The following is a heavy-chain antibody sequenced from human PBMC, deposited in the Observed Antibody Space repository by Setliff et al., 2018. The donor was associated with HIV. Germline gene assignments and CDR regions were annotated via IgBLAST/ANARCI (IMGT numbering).Heavy chain of an antibody. CDR1: GFSLNTAW. CDR2: IKNKAGGETT. V-gene: IGHV3-15*07. CDR3: ATDNCGGDCYLNY. Sequence: GGSLSLSCAASGFSLNTAWMNWVRQAPGKGLEWIGRIKNKAGGETTEYAAPVKDRFIISRDDSKNMLYLQMNSLKTEDTALYYCATDNCGGDCYLNYWGLGTLVTVSS. J-gene: IGHJ4*02. D-gene: IGHD2-21*02.